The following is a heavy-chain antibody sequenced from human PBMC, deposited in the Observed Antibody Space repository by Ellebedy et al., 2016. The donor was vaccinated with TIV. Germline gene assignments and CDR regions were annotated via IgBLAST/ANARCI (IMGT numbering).Heavy chain of an antibody. D-gene: IGHD2/OR15-2a*01. J-gene: IGHJ1*01. CDR3: ARGTTSSANQYFQH. CDR1: GFTFSSYW. CDR2: IKQDGSEK. V-gene: IGHV3-7*03. Sequence: GESLKISCAASGFTFSSYWMGWVRQPPGNVLEWVANIKQDGSEKYYVDSVKGRFTISRDNAKNSLVLQMNSLRAEDTAVYYCARGTTSSANQYFQHWGQGTLVTGSS.